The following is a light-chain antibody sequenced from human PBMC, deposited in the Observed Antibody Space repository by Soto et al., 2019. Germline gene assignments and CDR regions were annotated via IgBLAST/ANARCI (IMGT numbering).Light chain of an antibody. Sequence: DIQMIQSPSSLSASVGDRVTITCQASQEISNYLNWYQQKPGKAPKLLIYDASNLERGVPSRFSGRGSGTDLTFTISSLQPEDFATYHCQQYDHLPRTFGRGTKVEIK. CDR1: QEISNY. J-gene: IGKJ1*01. CDR3: QQYDHLPRT. CDR2: DAS. V-gene: IGKV1-33*01.